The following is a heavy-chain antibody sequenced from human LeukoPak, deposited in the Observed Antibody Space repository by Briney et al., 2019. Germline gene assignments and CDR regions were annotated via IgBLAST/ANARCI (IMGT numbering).Heavy chain of an antibody. CDR2: IYHGGST. V-gene: IGHV4-4*02. Sequence: SETLSLTCAVSGGSISNNNWWSWVRQPPGMGLEWIGEIYHGGSTNYNPSLKSRVTMSVDRSKNQFSLKLSSVTAADTAVHYCARGEERGSGTVHFDYWGQGTLVTVSS. CDR3: ARGEERGSGTVHFDY. J-gene: IGHJ4*02. CDR1: GGSISNNNW. D-gene: IGHD3-10*01.